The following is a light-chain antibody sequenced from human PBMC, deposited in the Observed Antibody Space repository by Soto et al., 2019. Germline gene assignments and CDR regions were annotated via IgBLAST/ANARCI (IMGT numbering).Light chain of an antibody. CDR1: QGIRNW. CDR3: QQTDSFPLP. CDR2: AAS. V-gene: IGKV1D-12*01. Sequence: DIQMTQSPSSVPASVGDRVTITCRASQGIRNWLAWYQQTPGKAPELLIFAASSMHSGVPSRFSGRGSGTEFTLTIDSLQPEDFATYYCQQTDSFPLPVGGGTKVDSK. J-gene: IGKJ4*01.